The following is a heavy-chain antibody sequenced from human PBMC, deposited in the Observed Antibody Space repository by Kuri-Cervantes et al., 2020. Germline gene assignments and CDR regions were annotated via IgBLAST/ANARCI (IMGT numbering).Heavy chain of an antibody. V-gene: IGHV3-30-3*01. CDR1: GFTFSSYA. CDR2: ISYDGSNT. D-gene: IGHD2-2*01. J-gene: IGHJ6*02. Sequence: GESLKISCAASGFTFSSYAMNWVRQAPGKGLEWVAVISYDGSNTYYADSVKGRFTISRDNSKNTLYLQMNSLRAEDTAVYYCAREPITSLALYYYYGMDVWGQGTTVTVSS. CDR3: AREPITSLALYYYYGMDV.